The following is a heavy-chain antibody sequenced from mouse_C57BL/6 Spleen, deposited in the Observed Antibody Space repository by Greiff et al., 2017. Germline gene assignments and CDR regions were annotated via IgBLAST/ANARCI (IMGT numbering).Heavy chain of an antibody. Sequence: QVQLKQPGAELVRPGSSVKLSCKASGYTFTSYWMQWVQQRPIQGLEWIGNIDPSDSETHYNQKFKDKATLTVDKSSLTAYMQLSSLTSVDSSVYYCAVLRLYAMDDWGQGTSVTVSS. D-gene: IGHD1-2*01. J-gene: IGHJ4*01. CDR1: GYTFTSYW. V-gene: IGHV1-52*01. CDR2: IDPSDSET. CDR3: AVLRLYAMDD.